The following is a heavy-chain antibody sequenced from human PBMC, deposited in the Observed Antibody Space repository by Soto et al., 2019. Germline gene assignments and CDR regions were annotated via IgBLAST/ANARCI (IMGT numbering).Heavy chain of an antibody. J-gene: IGHJ6*02. Sequence: GGSLRLSCAASGFTFDDYTMHWVRQAPGKGLEWVSLISWDGGSTYYADSVKGRFTISRDNSKNSLYLQMNSLRTEDTALYYCAKAGQFADYYYGMDVWGQGTTVTVSS. CDR1: GFTFDDYT. V-gene: IGHV3-43*01. D-gene: IGHD3-10*01. CDR2: ISWDGGST. CDR3: AKAGQFADYYYGMDV.